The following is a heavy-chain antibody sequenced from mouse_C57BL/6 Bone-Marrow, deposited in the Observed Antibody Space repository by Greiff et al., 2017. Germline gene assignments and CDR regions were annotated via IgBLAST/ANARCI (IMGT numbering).Heavy chain of an antibody. CDR1: GYAFSSSW. CDR3: ARSFYYAHYYAMDD. CDR2: IYPGDGDT. D-gene: IGHD2-1*01. V-gene: IGHV1-82*01. J-gene: IGHJ4*01. Sequence: QVHVKQSGPELVKPGASVKISCKASGYAFSSSWMNWVKQRPGKGLEWIGRIYPGDGDTNYNGKFKGKATLTADKSSSTAYMQLSSLTSEDSAIXYCARSFYYAHYYAMDDWGQGTSVTVSS.